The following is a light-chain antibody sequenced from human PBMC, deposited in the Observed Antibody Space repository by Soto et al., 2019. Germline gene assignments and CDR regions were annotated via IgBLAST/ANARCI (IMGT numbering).Light chain of an antibody. V-gene: IGLV1-40*01. J-gene: IGLJ2*01. CDR1: SSNIGAGYD. CDR2: GNS. Sequence: QSVLTQPPSVSGAPGQRVTISCTGSSSNIGAGYDVHWYQQLPGTAPKLLIYGNSNRPSGVPDRFSGSKSGTSASLAITGLQAEDEADYYCQPYDSSLREVFGGGTKLTFL. CDR3: QPYDSSLREV.